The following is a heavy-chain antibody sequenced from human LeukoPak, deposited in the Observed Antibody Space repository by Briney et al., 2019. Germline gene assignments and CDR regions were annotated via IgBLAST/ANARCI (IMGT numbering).Heavy chain of an antibody. CDR1: GGTFSSYA. CDR2: IIPILGIA. Sequence: ASGKVSCKASGGTFSSYAISWVRQAPGQGLEWMGRIIPILGIANYAQKFQGRVTITADKSTSTAYMELSSLRSEDTAVYYCARTTGQGYDAFDIWGQGTMVTVSS. J-gene: IGHJ3*02. D-gene: IGHD1-14*01. V-gene: IGHV1-69*04. CDR3: ARTTGQGYDAFDI.